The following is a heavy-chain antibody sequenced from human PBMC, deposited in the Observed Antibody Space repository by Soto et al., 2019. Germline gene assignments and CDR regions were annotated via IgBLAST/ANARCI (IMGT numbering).Heavy chain of an antibody. CDR2: ISGSGGST. J-gene: IGHJ6*03. Sequence: GGSLRLSCAASGFTFSSYAMSWVRQAPGKGLEWVSAISGSGGSTYYADSVKGRFTISRDNSKNTLYLQMNSLRAEDTAVYYCAKDPIAAPPDYYYYMDVWGNGTTVTVSS. V-gene: IGHV3-23*01. CDR1: GFTFSSYA. D-gene: IGHD6-6*01. CDR3: AKDPIAAPPDYYYYMDV.